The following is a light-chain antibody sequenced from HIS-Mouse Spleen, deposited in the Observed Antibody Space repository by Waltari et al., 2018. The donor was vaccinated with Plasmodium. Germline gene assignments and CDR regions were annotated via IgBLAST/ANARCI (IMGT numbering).Light chain of an antibody. Sequence: EIVLTQSPPTLSLSPGERAPLSCMASQSVSSYLAWYQQKPGQAPRLLIYDASNRATGIPARFSGSGSGTDFTLTISSLEPEDFAVYYCQQRSNWPRVLTFGGGTKVEIK. CDR1: QSVSSY. CDR3: QQRSNWPRVLT. J-gene: IGKJ4*01. V-gene: IGKV3-11*01. CDR2: DAS.